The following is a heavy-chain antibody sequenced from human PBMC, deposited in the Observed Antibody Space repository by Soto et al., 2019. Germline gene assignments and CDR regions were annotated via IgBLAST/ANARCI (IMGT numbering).Heavy chain of an antibody. CDR3: ARAGGMLGSSYYYGSSGPEQYAFDI. V-gene: IGHV4-31*03. CDR1: GGSISSGGYY. CDR2: IYYSGST. J-gene: IGHJ3*02. D-gene: IGHD3-22*01. Sequence: SETLSLTCTVSGGSISSGGYYWSWIRQHPGKGLEWIGYIYYSGSTYYNPSLKSRVTISVDTSKNQFSLKLSSVTAADTAVYYCARAGGMLGSSYYYGSSGPEQYAFDIWGQGTMVTVSS.